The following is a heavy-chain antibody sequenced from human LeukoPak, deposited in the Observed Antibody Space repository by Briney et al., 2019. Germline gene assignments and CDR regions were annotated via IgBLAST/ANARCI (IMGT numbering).Heavy chain of an antibody. V-gene: IGHV3-23*01. CDR3: AKDCTSTNCYVDY. J-gene: IGHJ4*02. CDR1: GFTFGSYA. D-gene: IGHD2-2*01. Sequence: GGSLRLSCAATGFTFGSYAMSWVRQAPGKGLEWVSAISGSGGSTYYADSVKGRFTISRDNSKDTLYLQMNSLRAEDTALYYCAKDCTSTNCYVDYWGQGTLVTVSS. CDR2: ISGSGGST.